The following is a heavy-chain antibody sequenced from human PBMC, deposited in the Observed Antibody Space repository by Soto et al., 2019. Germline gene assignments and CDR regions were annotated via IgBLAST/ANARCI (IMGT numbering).Heavy chain of an antibody. J-gene: IGHJ4*02. Sequence: SQTLSLTCXISGDSVSRTSVAWNWIRQSPSRGLEWLGRTYYRSKWNSDYAVSVRGRITINPDTSKSQFSLQLNSVTPEDTAVYYCVRGQFSAFDCWGQGTLVTVSS. CDR2: TYYRSKWNS. CDR3: VRGQFSAFDC. V-gene: IGHV6-1*01. CDR1: GDSVSRTSVA.